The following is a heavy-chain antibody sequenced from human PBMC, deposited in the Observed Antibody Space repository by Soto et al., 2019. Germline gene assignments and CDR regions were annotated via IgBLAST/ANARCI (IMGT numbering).Heavy chain of an antibody. CDR2: INHSGST. CDR3: ARGSSGSNDYFDY. J-gene: IGHJ4*02. D-gene: IGHD3-22*01. V-gene: IGHV4-34*01. Sequence: SETLSLTCAVYGGSFSGYYWSWIRQPPGKGLEWIGEINHSGSTNYNPSLKSRVTISVDTSKNQFSLKLSSVTAADTAVYYCARGSSGSNDYFDYWGQGTLVTVSS. CDR1: GGSFSGYY.